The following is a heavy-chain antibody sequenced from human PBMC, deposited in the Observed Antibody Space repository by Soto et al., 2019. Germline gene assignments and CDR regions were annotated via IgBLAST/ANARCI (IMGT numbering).Heavy chain of an antibody. V-gene: IGHV3-30-3*01. D-gene: IGHD6-19*01. CDR2: ISYDGSNK. CDR3: ARDLAVAGGFDY. CDR1: GFTFSSYA. J-gene: IGHJ4*02. Sequence: QVQLVESGGGVVQPGGSLRLSCAASGFTFSSYAMHWVRQAPGKGLEWVAVISYDGSNKYYADSVKGRFTISRDNSKNTLYLQMNSLRAEDTAVYYCARDLAVAGGFDYWGQGTLVTVSS.